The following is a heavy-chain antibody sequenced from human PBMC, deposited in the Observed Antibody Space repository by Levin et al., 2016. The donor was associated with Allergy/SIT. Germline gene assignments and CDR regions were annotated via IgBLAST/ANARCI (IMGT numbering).Heavy chain of an antibody. J-gene: IGHJ4*02. V-gene: IGHV3-23*01. Sequence: GESLKISCAASGFTFSSYAMSWVRQAPGKGLEWVSAISGSGGSTYYADSVKGRFTISRDNSKNTLYLQMNSLRAEDTAVYYCAKDPPLYDYVDYWGPGNPGHRLL. CDR3: AKDPPLYDYVDY. D-gene: IGHD5/OR15-5a*01. CDR2: ISGSGGST. CDR1: GFTFSSYA.